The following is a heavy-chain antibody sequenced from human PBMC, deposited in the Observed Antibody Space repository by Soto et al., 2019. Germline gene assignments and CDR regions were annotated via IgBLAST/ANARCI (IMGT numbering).Heavy chain of an antibody. Sequence: PRESLKISCKGSGYSFTSYWIGWVRQMPGKGLEWMGIIYPGDSDTRYSPSFQGQVTISADKSISTAYLQWSSLKASDTAIYYCARLEWLSLAAWFDPWGQGTLVTVSS. CDR1: GYSFTSYW. V-gene: IGHV5-51*01. CDR2: IYPGDSDT. D-gene: IGHD3-3*01. J-gene: IGHJ5*02. CDR3: ARLEWLSLAAWFDP.